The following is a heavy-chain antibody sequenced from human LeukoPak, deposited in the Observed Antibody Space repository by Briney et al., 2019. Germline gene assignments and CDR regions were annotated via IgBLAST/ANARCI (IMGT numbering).Heavy chain of an antibody. CDR2: INRDSTVR. Sequence: PGGSLRLSCAASGFTFSDYWMSWVRQTPEKGLEFVANINRDSTVRNYVDSVKGRFTISRANAENSVHLQMNSLGADDTAVYYCARDPGSSAFDSWGQGTLVTVSS. D-gene: IGHD5/OR15-5a*01. CDR3: ARDPGSSAFDS. CDR1: GFTFSDYW. J-gene: IGHJ4*02. V-gene: IGHV3-7*01.